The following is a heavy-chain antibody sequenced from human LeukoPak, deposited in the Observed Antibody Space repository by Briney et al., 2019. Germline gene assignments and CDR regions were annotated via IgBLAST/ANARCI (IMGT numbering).Heavy chain of an antibody. Sequence: ASVKVSCKTSGYKFTSYGISWVRQAPGQGLEWMGWVSAYNGHTDYTQNLQGRVTMTTDTSTSTAYMELRRLRSDDTAVYYCAGPQPYYFDYWGQGTLVTVSS. J-gene: IGHJ4*02. V-gene: IGHV1-18*01. CDR2: VSAYNGHT. CDR1: GYKFTSYG. CDR3: AGPQPYYFDY.